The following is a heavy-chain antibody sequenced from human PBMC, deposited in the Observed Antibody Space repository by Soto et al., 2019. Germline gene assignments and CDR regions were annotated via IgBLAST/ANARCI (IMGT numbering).Heavy chain of an antibody. CDR2: ITSDGNIR. J-gene: IGHJ4*02. CDR3: ARALIPYCSRNSCRYFDY. D-gene: IGHD2-8*01. Sequence: QVQLVESGGGVVQPGGSLRLSCAASGFTFSSYTMHWVRQAPGKGLEWVAVITSDGNIRLYADSVKGRFSISRDTSKDTLYLQMSSLRPEDTAEYYCARALIPYCSRNSCRYFDYWGQGTLVTVSS. CDR1: GFTFSSYT. V-gene: IGHV3-30-3*01.